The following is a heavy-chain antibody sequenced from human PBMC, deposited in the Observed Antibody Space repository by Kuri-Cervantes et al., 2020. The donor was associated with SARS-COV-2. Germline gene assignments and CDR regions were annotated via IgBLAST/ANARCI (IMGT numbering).Heavy chain of an antibody. D-gene: IGHD2-21*01. CDR2: IWNDGSNK. Sequence: GGSLRLSCAASGFTFSTYDMYWVRQAPGKGLEWVAFIWNDGSNKYYADSVKGRFTISRDNSKNTLYLQMDSLRGDDTAVYYCARDVGDSESDYWGQGTLVTVSS. CDR3: ARDVGDSESDY. CDR1: GFTFSTYD. J-gene: IGHJ4*02. V-gene: IGHV3-33*08.